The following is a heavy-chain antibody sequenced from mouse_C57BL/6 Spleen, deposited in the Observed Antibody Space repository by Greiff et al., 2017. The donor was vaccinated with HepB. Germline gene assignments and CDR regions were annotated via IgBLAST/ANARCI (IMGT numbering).Heavy chain of an antibody. D-gene: IGHD1-1*01. CDR1: EYEFPSHD. V-gene: IGHV5-2*01. J-gene: IGHJ1*03. Sequence: EVHLVESGGGLVQPGESLKLSCESNEYEFPSHDMSWVRKTPEKRLELVAAINSDGGSTYYPDTMERRFIISRDNTKKTLYLQMSSLRSEDTALYYCARQRGGSSYGYWYFDVWGTGTTVTVSS. CDR2: INSDGGST. CDR3: ARQRGGSSYGYWYFDV.